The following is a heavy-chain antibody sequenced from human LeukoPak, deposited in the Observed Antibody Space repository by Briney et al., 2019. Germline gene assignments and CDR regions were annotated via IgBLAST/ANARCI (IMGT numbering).Heavy chain of an antibody. CDR3: ARVVGRYCSSTSCYIDY. J-gene: IGHJ4*02. Sequence: SETLSLTCTVSGGSISTYYWSWIRQPPGKGLEWIGYIYDSGSTNYNPSLKSRVTVSEDTSKRQFSLKLRSVTAADTAVYYCARVVGRYCSSTSCYIDYWGQGTLVTVSS. V-gene: IGHV4-59*01. CDR1: GGSISTYY. D-gene: IGHD2-2*02. CDR2: IYDSGST.